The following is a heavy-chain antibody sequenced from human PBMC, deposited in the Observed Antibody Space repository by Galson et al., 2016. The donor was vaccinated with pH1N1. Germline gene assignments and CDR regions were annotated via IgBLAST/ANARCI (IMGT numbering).Heavy chain of an antibody. D-gene: IGHD4-17*01. V-gene: IGHV5-51*01. Sequence: QSGAEVKKPGESLKISCQGSGYKFSSSWIGWVRQMPGKGLEWMGIIYLGGSHIRYSPSFQGQVSVSADKSINTVSLQWGSLRASDTAIYYCARQNDYGDYRGDGFDIWGQGTMVTVSS. CDR1: GYKFSSSW. J-gene: IGHJ3*02. CDR2: IYLGGSHI. CDR3: ARQNDYGDYRGDGFDI.